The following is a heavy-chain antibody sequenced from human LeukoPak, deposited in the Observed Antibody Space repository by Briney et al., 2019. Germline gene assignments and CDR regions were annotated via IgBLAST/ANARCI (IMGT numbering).Heavy chain of an antibody. CDR2: INPNSGGT. Sequence: ASVKVSCKASGYTFTGYYMHWVRPAPGQGLEWMGWINPNSGGTNYAQKFQGRVTMTRDTSISTAYMELSRLRSDDTAVYYCAREGYSSNWYDYWGQGTLVTVSS. CDR3: AREGYSSNWYDY. CDR1: GYTFTGYY. J-gene: IGHJ5*01. V-gene: IGHV1-2*02. D-gene: IGHD6-13*01.